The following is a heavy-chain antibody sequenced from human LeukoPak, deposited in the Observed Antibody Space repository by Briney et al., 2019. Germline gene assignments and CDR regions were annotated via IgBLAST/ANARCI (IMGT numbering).Heavy chain of an antibody. D-gene: IGHD4-17*01. CDR2: IIPILGIA. V-gene: IGHV1-69*04. CDR1: GGTFSSYA. J-gene: IGHJ4*02. CDR3: ARDPARSVTLFDY. Sequence: SVKVSCKASGGTFSSYAISWVRQAPGQGLEWMGRIIPILGIANYAQKFQGRVTITADKSTSTAYMELSSLGSEDTAVYYCARDPARSVTLFDYWGQGTLVTVSS.